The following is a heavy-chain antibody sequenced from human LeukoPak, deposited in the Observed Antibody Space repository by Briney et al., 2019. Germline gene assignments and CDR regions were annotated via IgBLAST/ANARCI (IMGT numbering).Heavy chain of an antibody. CDR2: ISWNSDSI. CDR3: ARDPLDISRWTNAFDI. Sequence: PGGSLRLSCAASGCTFDDYAMHWVQQAPGKGLEWVSGISWNSDSIGYADSVKGRFTISRDNAKKSLYLQMNGLRAEDTAVYYCARDPLDISRWTNAFDIWGQGTTVIVS. V-gene: IGHV3-9*01. J-gene: IGHJ3*02. D-gene: IGHD5-12*01. CDR1: GCTFDDYA.